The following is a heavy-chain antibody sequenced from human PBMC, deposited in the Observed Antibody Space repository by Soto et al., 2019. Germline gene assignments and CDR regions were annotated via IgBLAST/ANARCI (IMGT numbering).Heavy chain of an antibody. J-gene: IGHJ3*02. CDR3: ARDLKQQLVLGAFDI. D-gene: IGHD6-13*01. CDR2: IIPIFGTA. Sequence: SVKVSCKASGGTFSSYAISWVRQAPGQGLEWMGGIIPIFGTANYAQKFQGRVTITADESTSTAYMELSSLRSEDTAVYYCARDLKQQLVLGAFDIWGQGTMATVSS. CDR1: GGTFSSYA. V-gene: IGHV1-69*13.